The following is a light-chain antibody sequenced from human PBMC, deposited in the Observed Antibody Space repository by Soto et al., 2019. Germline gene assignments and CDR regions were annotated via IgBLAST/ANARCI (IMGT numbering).Light chain of an antibody. Sequence: EIVLTQSPGTLSLSPGERATLSCRASQSVSSNYLAWYQQKPGQAPRLLIYDASSRATGIPDRFSSSGSGTDFTLTVISLEPDDCAVYYCQQYGGSTLFTVGQGTKLEIK. CDR2: DAS. J-gene: IGKJ2*01. V-gene: IGKV3-20*01. CDR3: QQYGGSTLFT. CDR1: QSVSSNY.